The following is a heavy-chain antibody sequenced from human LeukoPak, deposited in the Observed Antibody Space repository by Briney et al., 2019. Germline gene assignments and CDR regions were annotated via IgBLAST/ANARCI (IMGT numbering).Heavy chain of an antibody. CDR2: INHSGST. J-gene: IGHJ3*02. V-gene: IGHV4-34*01. CDR1: GGSFSGYY. D-gene: IGHD6-19*01. CDR3: ARDPVAAHRLGAFDI. Sequence: SETLSLTCAVYGGSFSGYYWSWIRQPPGKGLEWIGEINHSGSTNYNPSLKSRVTISVDTSKNQFSLKLSSVTAADTAVYYCARDPVAAHRLGAFDIWGQGTMVTVSS.